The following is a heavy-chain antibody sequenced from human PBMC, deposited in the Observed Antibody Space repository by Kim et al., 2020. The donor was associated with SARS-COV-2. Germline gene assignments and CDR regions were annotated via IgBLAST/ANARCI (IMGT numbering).Heavy chain of an antibody. CDR2: INHSGST. Sequence: SETLSLTCAVYGGSFSGYYWSWIRQPPGKGLEWIGEINHSGSTNYNPSLKSRVTISVDTSKNQFSLKLSSVTAADTAVYYCARGRQFDYWGQGTLVTVSS. CDR1: GGSFSGYY. J-gene: IGHJ4*02. V-gene: IGHV4-34*01. CDR3: ARGRQFDY.